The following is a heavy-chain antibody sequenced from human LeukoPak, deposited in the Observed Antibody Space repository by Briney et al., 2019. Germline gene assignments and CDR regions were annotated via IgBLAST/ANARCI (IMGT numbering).Heavy chain of an antibody. CDR2: IGTAGDT. J-gene: IGHJ4*02. CDR3: ARRSGSPGYFDY. CDR1: GFTFSSYD. Sequence: GGSLRLSCAASGFTFSSYDMHWVRQATGKGLEWVSAIGTAGDTYYPGYVKGRFTISRENAKNSMYLQMNSLRAGDTAVYYCARRSGSPGYFDYWGQGTLVTVSS. D-gene: IGHD1-26*01. V-gene: IGHV3-13*01.